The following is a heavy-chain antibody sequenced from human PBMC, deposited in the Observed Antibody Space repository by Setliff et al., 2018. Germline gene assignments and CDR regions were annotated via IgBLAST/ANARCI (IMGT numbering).Heavy chain of an antibody. Sequence: ASVKVSCKASGYTFTYFGLSWVRQAPGQGLEWMGWISPYNGQTTYAQKLQGRVTMTTDTSTNTAYMELRSLGSDDTAVYYCARERDYDGMNYYGMDVWGQGTTVTVSS. V-gene: IGHV1-18*01. CDR1: GYTFTYFG. CDR2: ISPYNGQT. D-gene: IGHD3-22*01. J-gene: IGHJ6*01. CDR3: ARERDYDGMNYYGMDV.